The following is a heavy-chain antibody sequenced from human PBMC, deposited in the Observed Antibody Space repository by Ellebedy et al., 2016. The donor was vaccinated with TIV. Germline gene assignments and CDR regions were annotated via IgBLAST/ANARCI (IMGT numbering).Heavy chain of an antibody. J-gene: IGHJ6*02. Sequence: GESLKISCAASGFAVSSNYMTSVRQAPGRGLEWVSLIYSDGNTNYADSVRGRFTISRDSSKNTLDLQMNSLRAEDTAVYYCARAGEYCDFPQNCYAMDVWGQGTTVTVS. CDR3: ARAGEYCDFPQNCYAMDV. V-gene: IGHV3-53*01. CDR2: IYSDGNT. CDR1: GFAVSSNY. D-gene: IGHD2/OR15-2a*01.